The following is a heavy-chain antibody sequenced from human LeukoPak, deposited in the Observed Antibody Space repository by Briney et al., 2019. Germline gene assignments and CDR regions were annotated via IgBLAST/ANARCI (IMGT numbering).Heavy chain of an antibody. D-gene: IGHD3/OR15-3a*01. J-gene: IGHJ6*02. V-gene: IGHV4-39*02. CDR3: ARDLHRGLDNYYYYGMDV. CDR1: GGSISSSSYY. Sequence: SETLSLTCTVSGGSISSSSYYWGWIRQPPGKGLEWIGSIYYSGSTYYNPSLKSRVTISVDTSKNQFSLKLSSVTAADTAVYYCARDLHRGLDNYYYYGMDVWDQGTTVTVSS. CDR2: IYYSGST.